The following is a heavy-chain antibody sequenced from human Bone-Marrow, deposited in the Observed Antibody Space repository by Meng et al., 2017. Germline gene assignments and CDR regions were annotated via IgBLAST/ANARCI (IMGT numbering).Heavy chain of an antibody. D-gene: IGHD6-6*01. CDR3: ARGLRAARPLLFGY. CDR1: GGSFSGNY. CDR2: INHSGST. V-gene: IGHV4-34*01. Sequence: QVQLQEWGRGLLKPSDTLSLTCAFSGGSFSGNYWSWIRQPPRKGLEWIGEINHSGSTNYNPSLKSRVTISVDTSKNQFSLKLSSVTAADTAVYYCARGLRAARPLLFGYWGQGTLVTVSS. J-gene: IGHJ4*02.